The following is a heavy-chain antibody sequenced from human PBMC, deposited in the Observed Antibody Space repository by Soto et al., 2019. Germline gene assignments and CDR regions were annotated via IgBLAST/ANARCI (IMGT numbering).Heavy chain of an antibody. V-gene: IGHV1-2*02. Sequence: ASVKASCKASGYSFTAYSLYWVRQAPGQGLEWMGWVNTNNGDTSYAQNIQDRVTMTRDTDISTAYMELTSLASDDTAVYYCARPTIDRELVYWGQATLVTF. D-gene: IGHD1-7*01. CDR2: VNTNNGDT. CDR3: ARPTIDRELVY. J-gene: IGHJ4*02. CDR1: GYSFTAYS.